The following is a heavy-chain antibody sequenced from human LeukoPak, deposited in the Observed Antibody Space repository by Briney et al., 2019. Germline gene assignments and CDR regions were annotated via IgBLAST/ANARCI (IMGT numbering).Heavy chain of an antibody. Sequence: ASETLSLTCTVSGGSISSYYWSWIRQPAGKGLEWIGRIYTSGSTNYNPSLKSRVTMSVDTSKNQFSLKLSSVTAADTAVYYCARDRYYYGSGSLSWFDPWGQGTLVTVSS. CDR2: IYTSGST. CDR1: GGSISSYY. J-gene: IGHJ5*02. D-gene: IGHD3-10*01. V-gene: IGHV4-4*07. CDR3: ARDRYYYGSGSLSWFDP.